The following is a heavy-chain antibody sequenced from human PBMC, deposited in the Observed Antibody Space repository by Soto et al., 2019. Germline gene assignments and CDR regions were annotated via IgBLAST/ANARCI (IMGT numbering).Heavy chain of an antibody. CDR1: GFTFSSYW. CDR3: SRDDSDWFFN. Sequence: HPGGSLRLSCAASGFTFSSYWMHWVRQAPGKGLVWVSRINSDGSSTSYADSVKGRFTISRDDSKKTAYLQMNSLESEDTAVYYCSRDDSDWFFNWGRGTLVTVSS. CDR2: INSDGSST. V-gene: IGHV3-74*01. D-gene: IGHD3-9*01. J-gene: IGHJ4*02.